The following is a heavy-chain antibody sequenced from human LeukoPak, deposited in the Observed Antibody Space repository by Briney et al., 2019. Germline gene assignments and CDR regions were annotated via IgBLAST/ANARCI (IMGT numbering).Heavy chain of an antibody. V-gene: IGHV3-30*18. J-gene: IGHJ3*02. Sequence: GGSLRLSCAASGFTFSSYGMHWVRQAPGKGLEWVAVISYDGSNKYYADSVKGRFTISRDNSKNTLYLQMNSLRAEDTAVYYCAKXSXTVXTSMGEAFDIWGQGTMVTVSS. CDR3: AKXSXTVXTSMGEAFDI. CDR1: GFTFSSYG. D-gene: IGHD4-17*01. CDR2: ISYDGSNK.